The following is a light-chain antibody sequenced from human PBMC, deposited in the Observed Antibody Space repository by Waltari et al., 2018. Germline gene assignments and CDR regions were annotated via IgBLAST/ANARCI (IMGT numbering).Light chain of an antibody. CDR3: ATWDDTLSGWV. CDR1: ASTIGRTF. CDR2: KNT. Sequence: QSVLTQPPSASGTPGQSVTISRSGRASTIGRTFGFWYQPHPGPAPRPVIYKNTLRPSGVADRLSGSKSGTSASLAISGLRAEDEADYYCATWDDTLSGWVFGGGTKLTVL. J-gene: IGLJ3*02. V-gene: IGLV1-47*01.